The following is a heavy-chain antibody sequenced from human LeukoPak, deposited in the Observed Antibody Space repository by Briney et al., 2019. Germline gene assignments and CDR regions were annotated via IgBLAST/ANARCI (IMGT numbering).Heavy chain of an antibody. D-gene: IGHD6-13*01. CDR1: GFTVSDNY. CDR2: MYSRGDT. Sequence: GGSLRLSCAASGFTVSDNYMSWVRQAPGKGLEWVSVMYSRGDTYYANSVKGRFTFSRDISKNTLQLQMNGLRTEDTAMYYCARDAPQVPAAGVLASWGQGTLVIVSS. J-gene: IGHJ5*02. V-gene: IGHV3-53*01. CDR3: ARDAPQVPAAGVLAS.